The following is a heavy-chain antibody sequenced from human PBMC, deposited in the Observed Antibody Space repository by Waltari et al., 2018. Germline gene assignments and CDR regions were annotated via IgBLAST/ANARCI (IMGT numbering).Heavy chain of an antibody. Sequence: EVQLVESGGGLVQPGGSLRLSCAASGFSFYNSWMDWVRQAPGKGLEWVANIKPDGSESYHVDSLKGRFTISRDNAQNLLYLQMNSLRAEDTAVYYCSVSLNSWGQGTQVTVSS. CDR1: GFSFYNSW. J-gene: IGHJ5*02. CDR2: IKPDGSES. CDR3: SVSLNS. V-gene: IGHV3-7*01.